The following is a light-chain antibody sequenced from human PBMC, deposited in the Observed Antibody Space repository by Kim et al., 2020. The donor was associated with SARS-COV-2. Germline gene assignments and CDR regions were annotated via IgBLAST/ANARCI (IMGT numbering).Light chain of an antibody. CDR3: QQYYTAPYT. CDR2: WAS. CDR1: QTVLYNSNNKNNKNY. V-gene: IGKV4-1*01. J-gene: IGKJ2*01. Sequence: DIVMTQSPDSLAVSLGERATINCKSSQTVLYNSNNKNNKNYLAWYQQKPGQPPKLLIYWASTRESGVPDRFSGSGSGTDFTLTISSLQAEDVAVYYCQQYYTAPYTFGQGTKLEI.